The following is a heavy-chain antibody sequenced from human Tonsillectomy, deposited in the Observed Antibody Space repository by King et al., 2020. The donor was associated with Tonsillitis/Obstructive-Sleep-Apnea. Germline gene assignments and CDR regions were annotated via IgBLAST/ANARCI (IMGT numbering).Heavy chain of an antibody. D-gene: IGHD5-24*01. J-gene: IGHJ4*02. CDR1: GGSISSFY. CDR3: ARHISAPTTEMGY. Sequence: VQLQESGPGLVKPSETLSLTCTVSGGSISSFYWNWIRPPPGKGLEWLGYIYYSGSTNYNPSLKSRVTISVDTSKNKLSLKLSSVTAADTAVYYCARHISAPTTEMGYWGQGTLVSVSS. V-gene: IGHV4-59*08. CDR2: IYYSGST.